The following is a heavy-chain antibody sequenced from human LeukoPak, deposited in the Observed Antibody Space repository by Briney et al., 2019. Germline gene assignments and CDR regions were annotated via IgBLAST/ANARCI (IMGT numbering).Heavy chain of an antibody. D-gene: IGHD3-22*01. CDR3: AKAIAYFDSRGFPQGAFDY. CDR2: ISDNGVTT. J-gene: IGHJ4*02. CDR1: GFTFRVYS. Sequence: GGSLRLSCAASGFTFRVYSMSWVRQAPGKGLEWVSSISDNGVTTSYADSVKGRFTVSRDNSKNMVYLQMNSLRAEDTALYYCAKAIAYFDSRGFPQGAFDYWGQGTLVAVSS. V-gene: IGHV3-23*01.